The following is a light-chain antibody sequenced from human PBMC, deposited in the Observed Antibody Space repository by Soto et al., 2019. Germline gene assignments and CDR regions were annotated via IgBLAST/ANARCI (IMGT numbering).Light chain of an antibody. CDR2: EAT. J-gene: IGLJ3*02. CDR1: SSDVGTYDL. Sequence: QSVLTQPASVSGSPGQSITISCTGSSSDVGTYDLVSWYQHHPGAAPKLMIYEATRRPSGISNRFSGSKSGNTASPTISGLQAEDEADYYCCSFAGSNSWVFGGGTNLTVL. V-gene: IGLV2-23*01. CDR3: CSFAGSNSWV.